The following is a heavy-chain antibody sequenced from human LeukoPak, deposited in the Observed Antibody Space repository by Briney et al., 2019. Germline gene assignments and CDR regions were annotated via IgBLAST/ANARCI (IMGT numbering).Heavy chain of an antibody. CDR1: GYTLTELS. D-gene: IGHD2-2*01. CDR3: ATVSLVRGKPFDY. Sequence: GALVKVSCKVSGYTLTELSMHWVRQAPGKGLEWMGGFDPEDGETIYAQKFLGRVTMTEDTSTDTAYMELSSLRSEDTAVYYCATVSLVRGKPFDYWGQGTLVTVSS. J-gene: IGHJ4*02. CDR2: FDPEDGET. V-gene: IGHV1-24*01.